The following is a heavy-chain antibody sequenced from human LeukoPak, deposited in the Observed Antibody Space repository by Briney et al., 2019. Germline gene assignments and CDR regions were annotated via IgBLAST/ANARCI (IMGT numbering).Heavy chain of an antibody. CDR1: GGTFSSYA. CDR2: IIPIFGTA. Sequence: ASVKVSCKASGGTFSSYAISWVRQAPGQGLEWMGGIIPIFGTANYAQKFQGRVTITADESTSTAYMELSRLRSDDTAVYYCARDDGAAANFNYWGQGTLVTVSS. V-gene: IGHV1-69*13. D-gene: IGHD2-2*01. CDR3: ARDDGAAANFNY. J-gene: IGHJ4*02.